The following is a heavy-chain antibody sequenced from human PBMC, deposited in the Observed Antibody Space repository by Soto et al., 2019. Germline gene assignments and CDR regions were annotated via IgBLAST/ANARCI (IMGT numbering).Heavy chain of an antibody. CDR3: AKNRGGTGAFVI. CDR2: ISPAGSSI. CDR1: GFSFSIYS. V-gene: IGHV3-48*01. Sequence: EGQLVEFGGGLVKPGGSLRLSGAASGFSFSIYSYNWVRQAPGKGLEWLSYISPAGSSIYYVNSVKGRLTISRDSARATVYLQLNRLSAEDTAVYSWAKNRGGTGAFVIWGQGTMVTVSS. D-gene: IGHD3-16*01. J-gene: IGHJ3*02.